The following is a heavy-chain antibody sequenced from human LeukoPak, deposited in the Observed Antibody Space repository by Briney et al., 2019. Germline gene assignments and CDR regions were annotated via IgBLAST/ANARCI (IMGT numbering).Heavy chain of an antibody. J-gene: IGHJ4*02. Sequence: SQTLSLTCAVSGGSISSDSWSWIRQPPGKGLEWIGYIFHNGNTHYNPSLKSRVTVSIDKSKNHFSLRLSSVTAADTAVYFCVRGGGFYGSGTTHFDYWGQGTLVIVSS. CDR2: IFHNGNT. V-gene: IGHV4-30-2*01. CDR3: VRGGGFYGSGTTHFDY. CDR1: GGSISSDS. D-gene: IGHD3-10*01.